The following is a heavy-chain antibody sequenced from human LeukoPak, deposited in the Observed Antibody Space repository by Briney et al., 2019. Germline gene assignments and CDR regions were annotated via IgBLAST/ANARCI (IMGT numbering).Heavy chain of an antibody. V-gene: IGHV3-23*01. CDR1: GFTFSTYA. D-gene: IGHD6-19*01. CDR3: AKAHSSGWYYFDY. Sequence: PGGSLRLSCAASGFTFSTYAMGWVRQAPGKGLEWVSVVSGTGGRTYYADSVKGRFTISRDNSKNTLYLQMNSLRAEDTAVYYCAKAHSSGWYYFDYWGQGTLVTVSS. J-gene: IGHJ4*02. CDR2: VSGTGGRT.